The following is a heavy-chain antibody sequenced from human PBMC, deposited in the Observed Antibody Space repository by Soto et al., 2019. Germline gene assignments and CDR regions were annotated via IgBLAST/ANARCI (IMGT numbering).Heavy chain of an antibody. CDR2: INPIFATP. D-gene: IGHD3-22*01. Sequence: QVQLVQSGAEVRKPGSSVKVSCKASGGTLNIYAISWVRQARGQGLEWMGGINPIFATPNTAQKFLDRVTLAADESTNTAFMERRSLRPDDTAVYYCAGSNHYETSGYLRHWGQGTLVSVSS. V-gene: IGHV1-69*12. J-gene: IGHJ4*02. CDR3: AGSNHYETSGYLRH. CDR1: GGTLNIYA.